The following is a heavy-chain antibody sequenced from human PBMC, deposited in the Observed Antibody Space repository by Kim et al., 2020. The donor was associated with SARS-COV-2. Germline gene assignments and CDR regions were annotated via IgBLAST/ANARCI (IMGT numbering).Heavy chain of an antibody. Sequence: SETLSLTCAVSGGSISSGTYSWSWIRQPPGKGLEWIGYIYHTGSPYYIPSLKSRVTISVDRSKNQFSLKLNSVTAADTAVYYCARSRHTGYDWVHDAFDIWGQGTMVTVSS. V-gene: IGHV4-30-2*01. CDR1: GGSISSGTYS. D-gene: IGHD5-12*01. J-gene: IGHJ3*02. CDR2: IYHTGSP. CDR3: ARSRHTGYDWVHDAFDI.